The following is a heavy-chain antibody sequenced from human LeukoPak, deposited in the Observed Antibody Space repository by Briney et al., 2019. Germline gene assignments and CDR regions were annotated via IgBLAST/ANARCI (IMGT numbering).Heavy chain of an antibody. D-gene: IGHD3-22*01. CDR2: IVVGSGDT. CDR3: TADPYYDASGPPRWFDP. Sequence: SVKVSCKASGLTFTRSAMQWVRQARGQRLEGIGWIVVGSGDTNYAQKFLERVTITRDMSTSTAYMELSSLRSEDTAVYYCTADPYYDASGPPRWFDPWGQGTLVTVSS. CDR1: GLTFTRSA. J-gene: IGHJ5*02. V-gene: IGHV1-58*02.